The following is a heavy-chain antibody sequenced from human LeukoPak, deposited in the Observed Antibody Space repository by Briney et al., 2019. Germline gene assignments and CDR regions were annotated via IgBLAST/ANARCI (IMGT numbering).Heavy chain of an antibody. V-gene: IGHV4-59*11. J-gene: IGHJ4*02. D-gene: IGHD7-27*01. CDR3: ASTLSGDQPFDY. Sequence: SETLSLTCTVSGGSISDRYWSWIRQPPGKGLEWIGYIYYTGSTNYNPSLKSRVTMSVDTPKNQFSLKLNSVTAADTAVYYCASTLSGDQPFDYWGQGTLVTVSS. CDR1: GGSISDRY. CDR2: IYYTGST.